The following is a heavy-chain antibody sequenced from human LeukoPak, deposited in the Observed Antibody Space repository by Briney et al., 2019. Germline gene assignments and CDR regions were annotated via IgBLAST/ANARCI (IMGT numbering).Heavy chain of an antibody. Sequence: SETLSLTCTVSGGSISSHYWSWIRQPPGRGLEWIGYIYYSGSTNYNPSLKSRVTISADTSKNQFSLKLSSVTAADTAVYYCARGLDFDYWGQGTLVTVSS. J-gene: IGHJ4*02. CDR2: IYYSGST. CDR1: GGSISSHY. D-gene: IGHD3-9*01. V-gene: IGHV4-59*11. CDR3: ARGLDFDY.